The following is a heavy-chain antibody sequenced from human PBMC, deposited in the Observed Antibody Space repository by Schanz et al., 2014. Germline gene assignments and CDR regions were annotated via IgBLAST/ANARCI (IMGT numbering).Heavy chain of an antibody. V-gene: IGHV1-3*04. CDR2: INTASGNT. CDR3: ARDRWRYCSAASCLREKCFDP. D-gene: IGHD2-15*01. J-gene: IGHJ5*02. Sequence: QVQLVQSGAEVKKPGASVKVSCKTSGYTFTDYPINWVRQAPGRRLEWMGWINTASGNTRYSEAFQGRVTMTMDTSATTAYMELSGLRSESSAVYYCARDRWRYCSAASCLREKCFDPWGQGTLVIVSS. CDR1: GYTFTDYP.